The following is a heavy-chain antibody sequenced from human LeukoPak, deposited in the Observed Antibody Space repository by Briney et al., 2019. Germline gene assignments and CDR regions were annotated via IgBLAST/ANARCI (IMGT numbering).Heavy chain of an antibody. D-gene: IGHD3-10*01. J-gene: IGHJ4*02. V-gene: IGHV3-7*05. CDR3: ARDRITMVRGVIIRRWYFDY. Sequence: GGSLRLSCAASGFTFSSHWMSWVRQAPGKGLEWVANIKQDGSEKYYVDSVKGRFTISRDNAKNSLYLQMNSLRAEDTAVYYCARDRITMVRGVIIRRWYFDYWGQGTLVTVSS. CDR2: IKQDGSEK. CDR1: GFTFSSHW.